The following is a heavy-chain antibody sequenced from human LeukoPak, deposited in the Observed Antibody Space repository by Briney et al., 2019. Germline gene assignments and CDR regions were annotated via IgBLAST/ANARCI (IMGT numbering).Heavy chain of an antibody. V-gene: IGHV3-53*01. D-gene: IGHD6-19*01. CDR2: IYSGGST. J-gene: IGHJ4*02. CDR1: GFTVSTNY. CDR3: VREGYSSGWFRN. Sequence: GGSLRLSCAASGFTVSTNYMSWVRQAPGKGLEWVSVIYSGGSTYYVDSVKGRFTISRDNSKNTLHLQMNSLKAEDTAVYYCVREGYSSGWFRNWGQGTLVSVSS.